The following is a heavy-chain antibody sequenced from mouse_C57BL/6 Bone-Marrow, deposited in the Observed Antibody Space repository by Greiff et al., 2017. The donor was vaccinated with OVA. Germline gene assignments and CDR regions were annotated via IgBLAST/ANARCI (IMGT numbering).Heavy chain of an antibody. Sequence: EVQRVESGGGLVQPGGSLKLSCAASGFTFSDYYMYWVRQTPEKRLEWVAYISNGGGSTYYPDTVKGRFTISRDNAKNTLYLQMGRLKSEDAAMXYYERPGDGSAFAYWGQGALVTVSA. CDR2: ISNGGGST. CDR3: ERPGDGSAFAY. CDR1: GFTFSDYY. J-gene: IGHJ3*01. D-gene: IGHD2-13*01. V-gene: IGHV5-12*01.